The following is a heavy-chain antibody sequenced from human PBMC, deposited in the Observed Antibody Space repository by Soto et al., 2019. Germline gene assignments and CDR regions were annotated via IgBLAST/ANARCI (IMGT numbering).Heavy chain of an antibody. Sequence: PGGSLRLSCAASGFTVSSNYMSWVRQAPGKGLEWVSVIYSGGSTYYADSVKGRFTISRDNSTNTLYLQMNSLRVEDTAVYYCAKGHYDILTGLDYWGQGILVTVS. CDR1: GFTVSSNY. V-gene: IGHV3-53*01. CDR3: AKGHYDILTGLDY. J-gene: IGHJ4*02. D-gene: IGHD3-9*01. CDR2: IYSGGST.